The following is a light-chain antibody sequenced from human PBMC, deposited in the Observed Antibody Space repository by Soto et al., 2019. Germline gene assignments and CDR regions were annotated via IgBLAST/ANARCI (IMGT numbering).Light chain of an antibody. Sequence: DIPMTQSPSTLSASVGDRVTITCRASQSISSWLAWYRQKPGKAPKLLIYDASSLESGVPSRFSGSGSGTEFTLTISSLQPDDFATYYCQQYNSYSWTFGQGTKVEIK. V-gene: IGKV1-5*01. J-gene: IGKJ1*01. CDR2: DAS. CDR1: QSISSW. CDR3: QQYNSYSWT.